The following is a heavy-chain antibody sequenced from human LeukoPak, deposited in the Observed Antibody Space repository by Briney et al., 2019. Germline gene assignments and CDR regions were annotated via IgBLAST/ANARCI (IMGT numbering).Heavy chain of an antibody. Sequence: EASVKVSCKASGYTFTSLDINWVRQATGQGPEWMGWMNPSSGDTGYAQKFQGRVTFTRDTSTNTAYMELSSLTSEDTAVYYCATPTMRGPSYGYVRLLNWGQGSLVTVSS. CDR1: GYTFTSLD. CDR2: MNPSSGDT. J-gene: IGHJ4*02. D-gene: IGHD5-18*01. CDR3: ATPTMRGPSYGYVRLLN. V-gene: IGHV1-8*03.